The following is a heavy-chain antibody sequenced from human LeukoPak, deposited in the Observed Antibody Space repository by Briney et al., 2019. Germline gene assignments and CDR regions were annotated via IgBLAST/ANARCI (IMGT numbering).Heavy chain of an antibody. CDR2: VSGYNGNT. D-gene: IGHD3-22*01. Sequence: GASVKVSCKTSGYTFSRHGITWVRQAPGQGLEWMGWVSGYNGNTNYAQNVQGRVTMTTDTSTNTAYVELRSLRSDDTAVYYCAKDIHPGLDSGASCCFDYWGQGTPVTVSS. V-gene: IGHV1-18*01. CDR1: GYTFSRHG. CDR3: AKDIHPGLDSGASCCFDY. J-gene: IGHJ4*02.